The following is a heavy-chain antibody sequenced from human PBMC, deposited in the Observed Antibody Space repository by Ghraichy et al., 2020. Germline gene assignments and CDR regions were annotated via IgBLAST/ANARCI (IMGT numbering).Heavy chain of an antibody. V-gene: IGHV4-39*01. CDR1: GGSISSSSYY. Sequence: SQTLSLTCTVSGGSISSSSYYWGWIRQPPGKGLEWIGSIYYSGSTYYNPSLKSRVTISVDTSKNQFSLKLSSVTAADTAVYYCARRIQLFGGWVWFDPWGQGTLVTVSS. J-gene: IGHJ5*02. CDR2: IYYSGST. D-gene: IGHD5-18*01. CDR3: ARRIQLFGGWVWFDP.